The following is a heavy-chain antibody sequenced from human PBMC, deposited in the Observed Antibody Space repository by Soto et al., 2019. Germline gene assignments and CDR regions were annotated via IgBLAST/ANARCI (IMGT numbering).Heavy chain of an antibody. CDR1: GGYISSGDYY. Sequence: SETLSLTCTVSGGYISSGDYYRSWIRKHPGKGLERIGYIYYSGSTYYNPSLKSRVTMSVDTSKNQFSLKLTSVTAVDTAVYYCARRDIQGPIDYWGQGTLVTVSS. J-gene: IGHJ4*02. CDR2: IYYSGST. V-gene: IGHV4-30-4*01. CDR3: ARRDIQGPIDY. D-gene: IGHD2-15*01.